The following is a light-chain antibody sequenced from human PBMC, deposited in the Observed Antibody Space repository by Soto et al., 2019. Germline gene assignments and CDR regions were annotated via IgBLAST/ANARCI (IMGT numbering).Light chain of an antibody. Sequence: QSVLTQPPSASGTPGQRVTISCSXSSXNIGSNTVNWYQQLPGTAPKLLIYSNNQRPSGVPDRFSGSKSGTSASLAISGLQSEDEADYYCAAWDDSLNGYVFGTGTKVTVL. CDR3: AAWDDSLNGYV. CDR1: SXNIGSNT. J-gene: IGLJ1*01. V-gene: IGLV1-44*01. CDR2: SNN.